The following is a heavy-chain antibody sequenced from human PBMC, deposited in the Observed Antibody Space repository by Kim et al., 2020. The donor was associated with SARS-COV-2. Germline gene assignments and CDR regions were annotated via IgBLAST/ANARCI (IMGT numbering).Heavy chain of an antibody. Sequence: SETLSLTCTVSGGSISSYYWNWIRQPPGKGLEWIGYIYYSGSTNYNPSLKSRVTISVDTSKNQFSLKLSSVTAADTAVYYCARDSATNGMDVWGQGTTVTVSS. CDR1: GGSISSYY. D-gene: IGHD4-17*01. J-gene: IGHJ6*02. V-gene: IGHV4-59*01. CDR3: ARDSATNGMDV. CDR2: IYYSGST.